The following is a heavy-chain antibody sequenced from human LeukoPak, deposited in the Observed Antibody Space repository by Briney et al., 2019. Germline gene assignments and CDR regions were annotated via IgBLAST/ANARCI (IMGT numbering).Heavy chain of an antibody. CDR3: ANAVFSPASGSTDWAYSCAIDY. CDR1: GFTFSGSI. J-gene: IGHJ4*02. D-gene: IGHD3-10*01. Sequence: GGSLRHSSAASGFTFSGSIACSVRQAPEKGLEWVATISGSGGGTYYADSVKGRFTISRDDSKNTLYLQMNSLRADDTAVYYCANAVFSPASGSTDWAYSCAIDYWGQGTTVTVSS. V-gene: IGHV3-23*01. CDR2: ISGSGGGT.